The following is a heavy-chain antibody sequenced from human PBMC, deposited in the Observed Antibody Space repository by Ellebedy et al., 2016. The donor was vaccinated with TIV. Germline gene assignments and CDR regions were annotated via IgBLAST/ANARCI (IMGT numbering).Heavy chain of an antibody. V-gene: IGHV3-7*03. J-gene: IGHJ3*01. CDR2: INQDGSEE. D-gene: IGHD1-26*01. CDR1: GFPFSNYW. CDR3: ARDPAGRTWGAFDP. Sequence: GESLKISCAASGFPFSNYWMTWVRQAPGKGLEWVANINQDGSEEQYVDSVKGRFTISRDNAKNSLYLQMSSLRAEDTAVYYCARDPAGRTWGAFDPWGQGTMATVSS.